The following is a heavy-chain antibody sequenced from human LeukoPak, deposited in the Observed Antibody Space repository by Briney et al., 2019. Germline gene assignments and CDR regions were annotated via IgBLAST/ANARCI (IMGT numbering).Heavy chain of an antibody. CDR2: IYYSGST. V-gene: IGHV4-31*03. Sequence: SETLSLTCTVSGGSISSGGYYWSWIRQHPGKGLEWIGYIYYSGSTYYNPSLKSRVTISVDTSKNQFSLKLSSVTAADTAVYYCARVGYCSSTSCSTFDYWGQGTLVTVSS. CDR3: ARVGYCSSTSCSTFDY. J-gene: IGHJ4*02. D-gene: IGHD2-2*01. CDR1: GGSISSGGYY.